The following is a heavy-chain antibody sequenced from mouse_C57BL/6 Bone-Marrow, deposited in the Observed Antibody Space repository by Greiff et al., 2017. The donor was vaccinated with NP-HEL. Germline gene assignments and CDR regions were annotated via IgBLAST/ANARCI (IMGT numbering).Heavy chain of an antibody. Sequence: QVQLQQSGAELARPGASVKLSCKASGYTFTSYGISWVKQRTGQGLEWIGEIYPRSGNNYYNEKFKGKATLTADKSSSTAYMELRSLTSEDSAVYFCAREPYYGSSYLFAYWGQGTLVTVSA. V-gene: IGHV1-81*01. CDR3: AREPYYGSSYLFAY. D-gene: IGHD1-1*01. CDR1: GYTFTSYG. CDR2: IYPRSGNN. J-gene: IGHJ3*01.